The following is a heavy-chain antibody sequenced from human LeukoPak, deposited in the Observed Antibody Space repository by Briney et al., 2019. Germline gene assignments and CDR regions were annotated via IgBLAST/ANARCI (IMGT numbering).Heavy chain of an antibody. V-gene: IGHV3-53*01. D-gene: IGHD3-22*01. CDR2: IYSGGST. CDR1: GFTVSSNY. Sequence: GGSLRLSCAASGFTVSSNYMSWVRQAPGKGLEWVSVIYSGGSTYYADSVKGRFTISRDNSKNTLYLQMNSLRAEDTAVYYCARVDYYDSSGGWGQGTLVTVSS. J-gene: IGHJ4*02. CDR3: ARVDYYDSSGG.